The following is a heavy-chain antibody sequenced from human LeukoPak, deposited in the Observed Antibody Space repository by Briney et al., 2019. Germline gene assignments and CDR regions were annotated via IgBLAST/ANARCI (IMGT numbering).Heavy chain of an antibody. J-gene: IGHJ6*03. CDR3: SWIRGALGYYYMDV. D-gene: IGHD3-10*01. V-gene: IGHV3-15*01. Sequence: SGGSLRLSCTVSGLTFSDAWMSWVRQAPGKGLEWVGRIKSKGSGGTTDYGAPVKDRFTISRDDLENTVHLQMSSLKTEDTAVYYCSWIRGALGYYYMDVWGKGTPVTVSS. CDR2: IKSKGSGGTT. CDR1: GLTFSDAW.